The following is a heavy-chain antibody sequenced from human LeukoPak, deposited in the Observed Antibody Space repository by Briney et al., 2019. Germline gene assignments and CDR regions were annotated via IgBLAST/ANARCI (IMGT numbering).Heavy chain of an antibody. CDR3: ARDKALVASAFDI. D-gene: IGHD2-15*01. CDR1: GFPFDNYG. V-gene: IGHV3-20*04. CDR2: INWNGVST. J-gene: IGHJ3*02. Sequence: PGGSLRLSCAASGFPFDNYGMNWVRQAPGKGLEWVSAINWNGVSTNYADSVKGRFTISRDNAKNSLYLQMSSLRAEDTALYYCARDKALVASAFDIWGQGTMVTVSS.